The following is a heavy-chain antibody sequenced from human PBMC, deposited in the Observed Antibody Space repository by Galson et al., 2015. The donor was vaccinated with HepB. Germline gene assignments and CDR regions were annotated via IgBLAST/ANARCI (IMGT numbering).Heavy chain of an antibody. J-gene: IGHJ4*02. Sequence: SVKVSCKASGCTFNNYIISWLRQAPGQGLEWMGRILPLVGIGNYAQKFQGRLTITADKYSSTVYMELNSLRSEDTAVYYCVRDLFYWGQGTLVTVSS. CDR1: GCTFNNYI. V-gene: IGHV1-69*04. CDR2: ILPLVGIG. CDR3: VRDLFY.